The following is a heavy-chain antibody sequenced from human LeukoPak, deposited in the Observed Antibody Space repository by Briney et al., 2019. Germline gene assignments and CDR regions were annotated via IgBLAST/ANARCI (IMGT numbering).Heavy chain of an antibody. J-gene: IGHJ6*02. CDR2: IYYSGST. D-gene: IGHD6-19*01. CDR1: GGSVSSGSYY. Sequence: PSETLSLTCTVSGGSVSSGSYYWSWIRQPPGKGLEWIGYIYYSGSTNYNPSLKSRVTISVDTSKNQFSLKLSSVTAADTAVYYCARERRIAVAGTRDYYGMDVWGQGTTVTVSS. V-gene: IGHV4-61*01. CDR3: ARERRIAVAGTRDYYGMDV.